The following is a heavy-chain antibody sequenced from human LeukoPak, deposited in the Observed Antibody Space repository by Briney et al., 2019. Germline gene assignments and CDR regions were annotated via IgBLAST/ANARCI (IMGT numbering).Heavy chain of an antibody. V-gene: IGHV1-69*13. CDR3: ARDPDYYDSSGNN. D-gene: IGHD3-22*01. Sequence: SVNVSCKASGGTFSSYAISWVRQAPGQGLEWMGGIIPIFGTANYAQKFQGRVTITADESTSTAYMELSSLRSEDTAVYYCARDPDYYDSSGNNWGQGTLVTVSS. CDR1: GGTFSSYA. CDR2: IIPIFGTA. J-gene: IGHJ4*02.